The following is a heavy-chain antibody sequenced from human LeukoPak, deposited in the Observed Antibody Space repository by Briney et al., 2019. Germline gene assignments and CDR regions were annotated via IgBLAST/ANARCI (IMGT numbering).Heavy chain of an antibody. CDR1: GYTFTSFG. V-gene: IGHV1-18*01. D-gene: IGHD5-12*01. CDR3: ARGSTHQSGYDIDY. J-gene: IGHJ4*02. Sequence: ASVKVSCKASGYTFTSFGISWVRQAPGQGLEWMGWISAYNGNTNYAQKLQGRVTMTTDTSTSTAYMELSSLRSEDAAVYYCARGSTHQSGYDIDYWGQGTLVTVSS. CDR2: ISAYNGNT.